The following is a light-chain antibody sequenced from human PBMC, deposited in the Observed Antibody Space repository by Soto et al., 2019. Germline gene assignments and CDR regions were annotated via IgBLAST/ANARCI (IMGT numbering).Light chain of an antibody. J-gene: IGKJ1*01. CDR3: QQSYSTPRT. CDR2: AAS. CDR1: QGISSY. V-gene: IGKV1-39*01. Sequence: DIQMTQSPSSLSASVGDRVTMTCRASQGISSYLNWYQQKPEKAPKLLIYAASSLQSGVPSRFSGSGSGTDFTLTISSLQPEDFATYYCQQSYSTPRTFGQGTKVEIK.